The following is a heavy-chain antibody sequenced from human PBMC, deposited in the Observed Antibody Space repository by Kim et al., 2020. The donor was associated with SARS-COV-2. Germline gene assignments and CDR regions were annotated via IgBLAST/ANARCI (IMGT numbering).Heavy chain of an antibody. D-gene: IGHD1-26*01. Sequence: GGSLRLSCAASGFTFSSYWMSWVRQAPGKGLEWVANIKHDGSERYYVDSVTGRFTISRDNAKISLYLQMNSLRAEDTAVYYCATISGSYLQFFDYWGQGTLVTVSS. CDR2: IKHDGSER. V-gene: IGHV3-7*03. J-gene: IGHJ4*02. CDR1: GFTFSSYW. CDR3: ATISGSYLQFFDY.